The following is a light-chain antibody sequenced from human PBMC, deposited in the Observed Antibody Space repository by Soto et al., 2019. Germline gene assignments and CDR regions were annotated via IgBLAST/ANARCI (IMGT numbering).Light chain of an antibody. CDR3: SSYGGSNNLV. CDR2: DVT. J-gene: IGLJ2*01. V-gene: IGLV2-11*01. Sequence: QSALTQPRSVSGSPGQSVTISCTGTSSVVGACNRQHPGRAPKLMIYDVTQRPSGVPDRFSGSKSGNTASLTISGLQAEDEADYYCSSYGGSNNLVFGGGTKLTVL. CDR1: SSVVGACN.